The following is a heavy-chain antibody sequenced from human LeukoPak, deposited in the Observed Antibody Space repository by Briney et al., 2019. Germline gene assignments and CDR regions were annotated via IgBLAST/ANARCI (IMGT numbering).Heavy chain of an antibody. D-gene: IGHD6-19*01. CDR2: IYYSGST. V-gene: IGHV4-39*01. Sequence: PSETLSLTCTVSGGSISSSSYYWGWIRQPPGKGLEWIGGIYYSGSTYYNPSLKSRVTISVDTSKNQFSLKLSSVTAADTAVYYCARHEQWLGYFDYWGQGTLVTVSS. CDR1: GGSISSSSYY. CDR3: ARHEQWLGYFDY. J-gene: IGHJ4*02.